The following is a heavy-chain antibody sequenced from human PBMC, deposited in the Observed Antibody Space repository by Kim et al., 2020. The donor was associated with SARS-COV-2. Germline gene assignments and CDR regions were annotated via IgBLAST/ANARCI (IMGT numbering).Heavy chain of an antibody. CDR3: ARDLEGAAYCGGDCYSEVGY. CDR2: INPSGGST. J-gene: IGHJ4*02. V-gene: IGHV1-46*01. D-gene: IGHD2-21*02. Sequence: ASVKVSCKASGYTFTSYYMHWVRQAPGQGLEWMGIINPSGGSTSYAQKFQGRVTMTRDTSTSTVYMELSSLRSEDTAVYYCARDLEGAAYCGGDCYSEVGYCGQGTLVTVSS. CDR1: GYTFTSYY.